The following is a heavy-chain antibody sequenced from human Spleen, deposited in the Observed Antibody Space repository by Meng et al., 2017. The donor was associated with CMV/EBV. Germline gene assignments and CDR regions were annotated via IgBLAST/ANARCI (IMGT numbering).Heavy chain of an antibody. J-gene: IGHJ5*02. CDR3: VREAAAGLDP. Sequence: QVQLVQAGADLKKPGASVKVSCKASGYTFTSYGISWVRQAPGQGREWMGWISASNGNTNYAQKLQGRVTMTTDTSTSTDYMELRSLRSDDTAVYYCVREAAAGLDPWGQGTLVTVSS. CDR1: GYTFTSYG. CDR2: ISASNGNT. V-gene: IGHV1-18*01. D-gene: IGHD6-13*01.